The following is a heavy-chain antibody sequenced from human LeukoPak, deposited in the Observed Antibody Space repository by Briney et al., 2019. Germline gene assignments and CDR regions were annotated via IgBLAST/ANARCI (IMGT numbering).Heavy chain of an antibody. V-gene: IGHV3-7*01. J-gene: IGHJ3*02. CDR1: GFTFNSYW. D-gene: IGHD6-25*01. CDR3: ARVGARLGAFDI. CDR2: IKQDVNEK. Sequence: GGPLRLSCAASGFTFNSYWMSWVRQAPGKGLEWVANIKQDVNEKYYVDSVMGRFTISRDNAKNTLYLQMNSLRAEDTAVYYCARVGARLGAFDIWGQGTMVTVSS.